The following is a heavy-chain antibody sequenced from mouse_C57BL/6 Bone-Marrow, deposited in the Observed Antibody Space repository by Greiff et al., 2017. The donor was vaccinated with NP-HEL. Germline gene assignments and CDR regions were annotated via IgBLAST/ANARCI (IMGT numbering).Heavy chain of an antibody. CDR3: ARDLFLYYYGSSYGAMDY. V-gene: IGHV5-16*01. CDR2: INYDGSST. J-gene: IGHJ4*01. Sequence: EVKLVESEGGLVQPGSSMKLSCTASGFTFSDYYMAWVRQVPEKGLEWVANINYDGSSTYYLDSLKSRFIISRDNAKNILYLQMSSLKSEDTATYYCARDLFLYYYGSSYGAMDYWGQGTSVTVSS. CDR1: GFTFSDYY. D-gene: IGHD1-1*01.